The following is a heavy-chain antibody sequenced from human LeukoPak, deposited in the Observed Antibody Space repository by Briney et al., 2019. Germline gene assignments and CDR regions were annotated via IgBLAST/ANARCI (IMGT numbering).Heavy chain of an antibody. Sequence: GRSLRLSCAASGFTFDDYAMHWVRQAPGKGLEWVSGISWNSGSIGYADSVKGRFTISRDNAKNSLYLQMNSLRAEDTAVYYCAIQKADLITMIRGVIAYWGQGTLVTVSS. CDR1: GFTFDDYA. V-gene: IGHV3-9*01. CDR3: AIQKADLITMIRGVIAY. D-gene: IGHD3-10*01. CDR2: ISWNSGSI. J-gene: IGHJ4*02.